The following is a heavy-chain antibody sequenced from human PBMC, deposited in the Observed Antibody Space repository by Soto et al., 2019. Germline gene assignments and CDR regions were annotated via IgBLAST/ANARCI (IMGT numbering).Heavy chain of an antibody. Sequence: PSETLSLTCAVDGGSFSGYYWSWIRQPPGKGLEWIGEINHSGSTNYNPSRKSRVTISVDTSKNQFSLKLSSVTAADTAVYYCAREGYSYGYRRSNWFDPWGQGPLVT. CDR2: INHSGST. CDR1: GGSFSGYY. V-gene: IGHV4-34*01. CDR3: AREGYSYGYRRSNWFDP. J-gene: IGHJ5*02. D-gene: IGHD5-18*01.